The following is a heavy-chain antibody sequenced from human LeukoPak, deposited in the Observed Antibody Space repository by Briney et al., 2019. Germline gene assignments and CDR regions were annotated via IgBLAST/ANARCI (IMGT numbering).Heavy chain of an antibody. CDR2: ISGDGGSN. CDR1: GFTFDNYA. Sequence: GGSLTLSCAASGFTFDNYAMHWVRQPPGKGLEWVSLISGDGGSNYYAASVRGRFIISRATSKNSLYLQMNILRSEDTALDYCAKELWFGGRGQGTLVTVSS. CDR3: AKELWFGG. D-gene: IGHD3-10*01. J-gene: IGHJ4*02. V-gene: IGHV3-43*02.